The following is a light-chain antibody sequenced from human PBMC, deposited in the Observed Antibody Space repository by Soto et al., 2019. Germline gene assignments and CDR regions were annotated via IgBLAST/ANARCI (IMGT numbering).Light chain of an antibody. J-gene: IGLJ2*01. CDR1: SSDVGGYNY. CDR3: SSYTSSSSVV. Sequence: QSALTQSASVSGSPGQSITISCTGTSSDVGGYNYVSWYQQHPGKVPKVLIYEVSVRPSGVSNRFSGSKSGNMASLTISGLQAEDEADYYCSSYTSSSSVVFGGGTKLTVL. V-gene: IGLV2-14*01. CDR2: EVS.